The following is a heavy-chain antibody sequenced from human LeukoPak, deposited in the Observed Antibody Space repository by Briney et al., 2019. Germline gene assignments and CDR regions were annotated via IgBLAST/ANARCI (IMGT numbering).Heavy chain of an antibody. J-gene: IGHJ6*03. Sequence: SETPSLTCTVSGGSISSYYWSWIRQPAGRGLEWIGRIYTSGSTNYNPSLKSRVTMSVDTSKNQFSLKLSSVTAADTAVYYCARGPPIIAAREKGYYYYYMDVWGKGTTVTVSS. V-gene: IGHV4-4*07. CDR2: IYTSGST. D-gene: IGHD6-6*01. CDR3: ARGPPIIAAREKGYYYYYMDV. CDR1: GGSISSYY.